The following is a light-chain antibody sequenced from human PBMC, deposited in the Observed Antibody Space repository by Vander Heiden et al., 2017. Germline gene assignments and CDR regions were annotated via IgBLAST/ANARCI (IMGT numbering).Light chain of an antibody. CDR2: AAS. V-gene: IGKV1-27*01. J-gene: IGKJ4*01. CDR3: QKYNSDF. CDR1: QGISNY. Sequence: DIQMTQSPSSLSASVGDRVTITCRASQGISNYLAWYQQKPGKVPKLLIYAASTLQSGVPSRFSGSGSGTDFTLTISSLQPEDVATYYNQKYNSDFFGGGTKVEIK.